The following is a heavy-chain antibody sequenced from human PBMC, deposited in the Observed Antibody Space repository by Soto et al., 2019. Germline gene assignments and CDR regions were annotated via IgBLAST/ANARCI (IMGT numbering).Heavy chain of an antibody. V-gene: IGHV4-39*01. Sequence: SETLSLTCTVSGGSISSNSYYWGWIRQPPGKGLEWIGSIYYSGSTYYNPSLKSRVTISVDTSKNQFSLKLSSVTAADTAVYYCAKDMGATRGTYYYYYGMDVWGQGTTVTV. CDR3: AKDMGATRGTYYYYYGMDV. CDR2: IYYSGST. CDR1: GGSISSNSYY. D-gene: IGHD1-26*01. J-gene: IGHJ6*02.